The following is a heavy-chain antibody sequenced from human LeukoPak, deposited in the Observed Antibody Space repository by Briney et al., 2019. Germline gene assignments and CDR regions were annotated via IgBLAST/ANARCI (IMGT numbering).Heavy chain of an antibody. V-gene: IGHV3-21*01. CDR1: GFTFSSYS. Sequence: GGSLRLSCAASGFTFSSYSMNWVRQAPGKGLEWVSSISSSSSYIYYADSVKGRFTISRDNAKNSLYLQMNSLRAEDTAVYYCARGDYDFWSSYRNLDYWGQGTLVTVSS. D-gene: IGHD3-3*01. CDR3: ARGDYDFWSSYRNLDY. CDR2: ISSSSSYI. J-gene: IGHJ4*02.